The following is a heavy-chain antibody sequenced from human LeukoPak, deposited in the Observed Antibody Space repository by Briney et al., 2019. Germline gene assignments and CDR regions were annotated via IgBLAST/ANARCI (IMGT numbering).Heavy chain of an antibody. CDR1: GFTFSSYG. V-gene: IGHV3-30*03. J-gene: IGHJ4*02. CDR2: ISYDGSNK. D-gene: IGHD6-19*01. Sequence: GGSLRLSCAVSGFTFSSYGMHWVRQAPGKGLEWVAVISYDGSNKYYADSVKGRFTISRDNSKNTLYLQMNSLRAEDTAVYSCAGDSSGWYGEYFDYWGQGTLVTVSS. CDR3: AGDSSGWYGEYFDY.